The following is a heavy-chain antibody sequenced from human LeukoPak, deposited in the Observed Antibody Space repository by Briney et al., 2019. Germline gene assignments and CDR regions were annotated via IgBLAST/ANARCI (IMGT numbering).Heavy chain of an antibody. D-gene: IGHD3-22*01. Sequence: SVKVSCKASGGTFSSYAISWVRQAPGQGLEWMGGIIPIFGTANYAQKFQGRVTITADESTSTAYMELSSLRSEDTAVYYCARLARRHDSSGYYYGVAFDIWGQGTMVTVSS. CDR2: IIPIFGTA. V-gene: IGHV1-69*13. CDR3: ARLARRHDSSGYYYGVAFDI. CDR1: GGTFSSYA. J-gene: IGHJ3*02.